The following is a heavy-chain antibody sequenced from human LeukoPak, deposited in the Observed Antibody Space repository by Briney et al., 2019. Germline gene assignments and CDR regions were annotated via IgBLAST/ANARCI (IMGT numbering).Heavy chain of an antibody. CDR1: GYTFTSYY. J-gene: IGHJ3*02. Sequence: GASVKVSCKASGYTFTSYYMHWVRQAPGQGLEWMGWINPNSGGTNYAQKFQGRVTMTRDTSISTAYMELSSLRSEDTAVYYCARDGTPYSSGWYGRDGAFDIWGQGTMVTVSS. CDR2: INPNSGGT. D-gene: IGHD6-19*01. V-gene: IGHV1-2*02. CDR3: ARDGTPYSSGWYGRDGAFDI.